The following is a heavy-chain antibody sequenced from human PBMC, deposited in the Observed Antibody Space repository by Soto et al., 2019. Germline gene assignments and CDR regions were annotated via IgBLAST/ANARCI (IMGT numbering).Heavy chain of an antibody. V-gene: IGHV4-34*01. D-gene: IGHD6-19*01. Sequence: QVQLQQWGAGLLKPSETLSLTCAVYGGSFRGYYWSWIRQPPGKGLEWIGEINQSGSTNYNPSLKRRVTISVDTSNNPFSLKLSSVPAADTAVYYCARVAVASAFDIWGQGTMVTVSS. CDR2: INQSGST. CDR1: GGSFRGYY. CDR3: ARVAVASAFDI. J-gene: IGHJ3*02.